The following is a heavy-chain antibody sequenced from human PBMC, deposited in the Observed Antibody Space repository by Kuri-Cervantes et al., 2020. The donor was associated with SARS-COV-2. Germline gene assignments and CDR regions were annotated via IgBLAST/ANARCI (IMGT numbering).Heavy chain of an antibody. CDR3: ARDQYYYYGMDV. CDR2: IYHSGST. V-gene: IGHV4-30-2*01. Sequence: SETLSLTCAVSGGSISSGGYSWSWIRQPPGKGLEWIGYIYHSGSTYYNPSLKSRVTISVDTSKNQFSLKLSSVTAADTAVYYCARDQYYYYGMDVWGQGTTVTVSS. CDR1: GGSISSGGYS. J-gene: IGHJ6*02.